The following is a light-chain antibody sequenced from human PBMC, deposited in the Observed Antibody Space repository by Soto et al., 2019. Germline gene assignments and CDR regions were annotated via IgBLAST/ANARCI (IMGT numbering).Light chain of an antibody. Sequence: DIQMTQSPSSVSASVGDRVTITCRASQTISSWLAWYQQKPGNAPKLLIYAASNLQSGVPSRFSGSGSGTEFTLTIRSLQAEDFATYYCKQATGFPFTFGQGTRLEI. CDR3: KQATGFPFT. J-gene: IGKJ5*01. V-gene: IGKV1-12*01. CDR2: AAS. CDR1: QTISSW.